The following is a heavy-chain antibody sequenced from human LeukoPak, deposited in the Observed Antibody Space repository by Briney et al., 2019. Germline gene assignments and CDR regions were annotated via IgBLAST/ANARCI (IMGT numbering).Heavy chain of an antibody. Sequence: GASVKVSCKASGYTFTGYYMHWVRQAPGQGLEWMGWINPNSGGKNYAQKFQGRVTMTRDTSISTAYMELSRLRSDDTAVYYCAALKSTDVGDYWGQGTLVIVSS. CDR1: GYTFTGYY. D-gene: IGHD1-26*01. CDR2: INPNSGGK. CDR3: AALKSTDVGDY. J-gene: IGHJ4*02. V-gene: IGHV1-2*02.